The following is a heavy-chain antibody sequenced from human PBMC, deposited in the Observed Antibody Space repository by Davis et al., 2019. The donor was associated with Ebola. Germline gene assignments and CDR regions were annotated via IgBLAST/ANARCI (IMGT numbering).Heavy chain of an antibody. CDR3: ARSMIVAPFDY. V-gene: IGHV4-31*03. CDR2: IYYSGST. J-gene: IGHJ4*02. CDR1: GGSFSSGGYY. Sequence: SETLSLTCTVSGGSFSSGGYYWSWIRQHPGKGLEWIGYIYYSGSTYYNPSLKSRVTISVDTSKNQFSLKLSSVTDADTAVYYCARSMIVAPFDYWGQGTLVTVSS. D-gene: IGHD3-22*01.